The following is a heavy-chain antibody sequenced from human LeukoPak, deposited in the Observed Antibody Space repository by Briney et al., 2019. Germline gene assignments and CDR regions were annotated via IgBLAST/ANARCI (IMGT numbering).Heavy chain of an antibody. V-gene: IGHV4-38-2*02. CDR3: AREGSTSGTNWFDP. D-gene: IGHD3-10*01. J-gene: IGHJ5*02. Sequence: SETLSLTCAVSDYSITSDYYWGWIRQPPGKGLEWIGSIYHRGSTYYNPSLKSRVTISVDTSKNQFSLKLTSVTAADTAVYYCAREGSTSGTNWFDPWGQGTLVTVSS. CDR2: IYHRGST. CDR1: DYSITSDYY.